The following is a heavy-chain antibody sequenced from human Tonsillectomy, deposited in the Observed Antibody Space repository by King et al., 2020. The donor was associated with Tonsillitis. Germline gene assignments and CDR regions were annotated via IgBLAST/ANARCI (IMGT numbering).Heavy chain of an antibody. Sequence: VQLVESGGGLVKPGGSLRLSCAASGFTFSNAWMSWVRQAPGKGLEWVSGISCSANKTYYADSVKGRYAISRDNSKSTLYLEMNSLRAEDTAVFYCAKLMALIGTVPGFFEHWGQGTLATVSS. J-gene: IGHJ4*02. CDR2: ISCSANKT. CDR3: AKLMALIGTVPGFFEH. CDR1: GFTFSNAW. D-gene: IGHD5-24*01. V-gene: IGHV3-23*04.